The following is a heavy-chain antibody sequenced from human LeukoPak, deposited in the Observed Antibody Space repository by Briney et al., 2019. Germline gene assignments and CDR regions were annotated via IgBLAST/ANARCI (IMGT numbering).Heavy chain of an antibody. J-gene: IGHJ2*01. Sequence: PSETLSLTCTVSGGSISSSSYYWGWIRQPPGKGLEWIGSIYYSGSTYYNPSLKSRVTILGDTSRNQISLKLRFVTAADTALYFCARAEGDFYRSYWYFDVWGRGALVTVSS. CDR1: GGSISSSSYY. CDR2: IYYSGST. V-gene: IGHV4-39*07. CDR3: ARAEGDFYRSYWYFDV. D-gene: IGHD3/OR15-3a*01.